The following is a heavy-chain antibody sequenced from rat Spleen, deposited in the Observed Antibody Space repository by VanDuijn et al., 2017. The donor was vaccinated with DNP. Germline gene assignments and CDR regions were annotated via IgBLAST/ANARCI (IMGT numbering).Heavy chain of an antibody. J-gene: IGHJ3*01. CDR3: ARWDYDGWFAY. Sequence: QVQLEESGPGLLQPSQTLSLTCTVSGFSLTKYGISWVRQPPGKGLEWMGRIQSGGSTDYNSALKSRLSISRDTSKSQVFLKMNSVQTEDTAMYFCARWDYDGWFAYWGQGTLVTVSS. V-gene: IGHV2-19*01. CDR2: IQSGGST. D-gene: IGHD1-12*02. CDR1: GFSLTKYG.